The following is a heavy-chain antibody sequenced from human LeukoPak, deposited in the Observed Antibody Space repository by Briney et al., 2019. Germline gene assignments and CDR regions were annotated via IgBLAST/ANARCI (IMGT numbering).Heavy chain of an antibody. V-gene: IGHV4-30-4*08. J-gene: IGHJ6*03. CDR2: IYYSGST. D-gene: IGHD2-2*01. Sequence: PSETLSLTCTVSGYSISSGDYYWSWIRQPPGKGLEWIGYIYYSGSTYYNPSLKSRVTISVDTSKNQFSLELSSVTAADTAVYYCARDRVPAAHYYYYMDVWGKGTTVTVSS. CDR1: GYSISSGDYY. CDR3: ARDRVPAAHYYYYMDV.